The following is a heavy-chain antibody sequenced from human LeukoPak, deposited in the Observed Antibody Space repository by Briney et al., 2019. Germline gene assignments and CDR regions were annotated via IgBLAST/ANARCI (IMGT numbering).Heavy chain of an antibody. CDR3: ATYDSSVWGSPIGEDAFDI. D-gene: IGHD3-16*01. CDR1: GYTLTEFS. Sequence: GASVKVSCKVSGYTLTEFSMHWVRQAPGKGLEWMGGFDPEDGETIYAQKFQGRVTMTEDTSTDTAYMELSSLRSEDTAVYYCATYDSSVWGSPIGEDAFDIWGQGTMVTVSS. J-gene: IGHJ3*02. V-gene: IGHV1-24*01. CDR2: FDPEDGET.